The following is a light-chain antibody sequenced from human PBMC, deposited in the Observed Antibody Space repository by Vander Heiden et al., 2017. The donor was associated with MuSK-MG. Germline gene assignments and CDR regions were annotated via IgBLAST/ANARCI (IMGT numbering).Light chain of an antibody. CDR3: QQHNNWPPVT. J-gene: IGKJ1*01. CDR1: QSVSSN. V-gene: IGKV3-15*01. Sequence: EIVMTQSPATLSVSPGERATLSCRASQSVSSNLAWYQQKPGQAPRLLIYGASTRATGIPARFSGSAYGTEFTLTISSRQSEDFAVYYCQQHNNWPPVTFGQGTKVEIK. CDR2: GAS.